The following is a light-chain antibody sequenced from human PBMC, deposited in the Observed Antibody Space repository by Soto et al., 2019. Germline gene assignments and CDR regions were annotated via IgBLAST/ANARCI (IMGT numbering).Light chain of an antibody. CDR1: SSDVGTYDY. CDR3: SSYVGRSMYV. Sequence: QSVLTQPPSASGSPGQSVTFSCTGTSSDVGTYDYVSWYQQYPGKAPKLLIYGVTRRPSGVPDRFSGSKSGNTAALTVSGLQAEDEAYYYCSSYVGRSMYVFGTGTKVTVL. V-gene: IGLV2-8*01. CDR2: GVT. J-gene: IGLJ1*01.